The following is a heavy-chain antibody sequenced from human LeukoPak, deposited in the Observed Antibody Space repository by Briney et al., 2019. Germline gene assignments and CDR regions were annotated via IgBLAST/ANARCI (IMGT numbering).Heavy chain of an antibody. CDR1: GGSISSNNYY. CDR2: IYYSGTT. CDR3: AGPRCPGRYFDRRPFDS. D-gene: IGHD3-9*01. J-gene: IGHJ4*02. Sequence: SETLSLTCTVSGGSISSNNYYWGWIRQPPGKGLEWLGTIYYSGTTYYSPTLLSRGTLSVDMSKNQFSLKLYSVTAADTAVYYWAGPRCPGRYFDRRPFDSWGQGTPVNVFS. V-gene: IGHV4-39*01.